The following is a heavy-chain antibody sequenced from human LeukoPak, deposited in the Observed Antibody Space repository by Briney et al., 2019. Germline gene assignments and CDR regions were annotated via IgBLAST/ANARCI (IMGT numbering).Heavy chain of an antibody. CDR2: ISWNGGSI. D-gene: IGHD1-26*01. V-gene: IGHV3-9*01. J-gene: IGHJ4*02. CDR3: AKDFSSAYSGSYCDY. CDR1: GFTFDDYA. Sequence: GRSLRLSCAASGFTFDDYAMHWVRQAPGKGLEWVSGISWNGGSIGYADSVKGRFTISRDNAKNSLYLQMNSLRAEDTALYYCAKDFSSAYSGSYCDYWGQGTLVTVSS.